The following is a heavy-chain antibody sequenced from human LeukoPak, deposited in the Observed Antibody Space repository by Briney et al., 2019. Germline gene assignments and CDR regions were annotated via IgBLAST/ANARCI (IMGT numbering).Heavy chain of an antibody. CDR2: IYYSGST. Sequence: SETLSLTCTVSGGSISSGDYYWSWIRQPPGKGLEWIGYIYYSGSTYYNPSLKSRVTISVDTSKNQFSLKLSSVTAADTAVYYCARGRPYSSSWAPSYYFDYWGQGTLVTVSS. CDR1: GGSISSGDYY. D-gene: IGHD6-13*01. J-gene: IGHJ4*02. V-gene: IGHV4-30-4*01. CDR3: ARGRPYSSSWAPSYYFDY.